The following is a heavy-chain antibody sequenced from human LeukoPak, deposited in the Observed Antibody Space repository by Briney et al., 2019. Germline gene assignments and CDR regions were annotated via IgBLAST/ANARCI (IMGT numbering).Heavy chain of an antibody. J-gene: IGHJ4*02. CDR2: IRYDGSNK. V-gene: IGHV3-30*02. CDR3: AKEAPTYYDFWSGYFDY. D-gene: IGHD3-3*01. Sequence: GGSLRLSCAASGFTFSNYGMHWVRQAPGKGLEWVAFIRYDGSNKYYADSVKGRFTISRDNSKNTLYLQMNSLRAEDTAVYYCAKEAPTYYDFWSGYFDYWGQGTLVTVSS. CDR1: GFTFSNYG.